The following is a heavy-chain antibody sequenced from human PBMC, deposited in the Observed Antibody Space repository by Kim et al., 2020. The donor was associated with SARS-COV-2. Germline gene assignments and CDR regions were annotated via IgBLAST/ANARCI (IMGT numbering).Heavy chain of an antibody. CDR1: GYSISSGYY. CDR2: IYHSGST. CDR3: ARWEEGY. J-gene: IGHJ4*02. Sequence: SETLSLTCTVSGYSISSGYYWGWIRQPPGKGLEWIGSIYHSGSTYYNPSLKSRVTISVDTSKNQFSLKLSSVTAADTAVYYCARWEEGYWGQGTLVTVSS. D-gene: IGHD1-26*01. V-gene: IGHV4-38-2*02.